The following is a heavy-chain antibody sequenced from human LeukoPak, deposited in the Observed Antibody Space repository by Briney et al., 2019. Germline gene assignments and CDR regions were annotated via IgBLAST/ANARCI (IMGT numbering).Heavy chain of an antibody. CDR1: GGSFSGYY. D-gene: IGHD5-18*01. Sequence: KPSETLSLTCAVYGGSFSGYYWSWIRQPPGKGLGWMGEINHRGSTNYNPSLKSRVTISVDTSKNQFSLKLSSVTAADTAVYYCARGPRVVAWATAIVNPFDYWGQGTLVTVSS. V-gene: IGHV4-34*01. J-gene: IGHJ4*02. CDR3: ARGPRVVAWATAIVNPFDY. CDR2: INHRGST.